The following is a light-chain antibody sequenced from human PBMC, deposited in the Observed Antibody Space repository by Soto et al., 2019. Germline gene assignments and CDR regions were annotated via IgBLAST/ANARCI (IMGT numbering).Light chain of an antibody. CDR1: RSISDW. Sequence: DIQMTQSPSSLSPSVGDRVTITCRASRSISDWLAWYQQKPGKAPELLIFDASNLKSGVSSRFSGSGSGTEFTLTITSLQSEDFATYYCQKNYSSPSITFGQGTRLEIK. J-gene: IGKJ5*01. V-gene: IGKV1-5*01. CDR3: QKNYSSPSIT. CDR2: DAS.